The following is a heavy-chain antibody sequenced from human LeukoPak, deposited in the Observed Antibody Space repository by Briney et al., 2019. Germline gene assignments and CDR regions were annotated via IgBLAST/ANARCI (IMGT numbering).Heavy chain of an antibody. CDR2: ISGSGGST. J-gene: IGHJ4*02. V-gene: IGHV3-23*01. CDR1: GFTFSSYA. Sequence: PGGSLRLSCAASGFTFSSYAMSWVRQAPGKGLEWVSAISGSGGSTYYADSVKGRFTISRDNSKNTLYLQMNSLRAEDTAVYYCAKDQDYDILTGYYSWGQGTLVTVSS. CDR3: AKDQDYDILTGYYS. D-gene: IGHD3-9*01.